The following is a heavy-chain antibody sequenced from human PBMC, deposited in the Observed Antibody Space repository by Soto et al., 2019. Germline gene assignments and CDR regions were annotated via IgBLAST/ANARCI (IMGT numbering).Heavy chain of an antibody. CDR1: GGSMRSVNYC. D-gene: IGHD7-27*01. CDR2: IYNGGST. V-gene: IGHV4-30-4*01. J-gene: IGHJ4*02. CDR3: TRGPSGDKVDY. Sequence: QVQLQESVPGLVKPSQTLSLTCTVSGGSMRSVNYCWSWIRQTPDKGLEWTGHIYNGGSTYNNPSLKSRVTISVDTSKNQFSLKLTSVTAADTAVYYCTRGPSGDKVDYWGQGTLVTVSS.